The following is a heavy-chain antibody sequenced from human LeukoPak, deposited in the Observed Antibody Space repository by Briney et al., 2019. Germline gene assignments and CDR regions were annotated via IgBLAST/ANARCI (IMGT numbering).Heavy chain of an antibody. D-gene: IGHD3-10*01. J-gene: IGHJ5*02. V-gene: IGHV4-59*08. Sequence: SETLSLTCTVSSASISSNYWTWIRQPPGKGLEWIGYIHYTGTTNYNPSLKSRVTISVDTSKNQFSLNLTSVTAADTAVYYCARTYYYGSGSSYFDPWGQGTLVTVSS. CDR1: SASISSNY. CDR3: ARTYYYGSGSSYFDP. CDR2: IHYTGTT.